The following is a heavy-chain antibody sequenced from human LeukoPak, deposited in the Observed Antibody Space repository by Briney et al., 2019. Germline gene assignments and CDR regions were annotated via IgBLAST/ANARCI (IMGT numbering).Heavy chain of an antibody. CDR3: ARRFDS. CDR2: FYYSGST. J-gene: IGHJ4*02. Sequence: SETLSLTCTVSGDSITNNYHWSWIRQPPGLGLEFIGYFYYSGSTNYNPSLKSRVTISMDTSKNQFSLRLTSVTAADTAVYYCARRFDSWGQGTLVTVSS. V-gene: IGHV4-59*01. CDR1: GDSITNNYH.